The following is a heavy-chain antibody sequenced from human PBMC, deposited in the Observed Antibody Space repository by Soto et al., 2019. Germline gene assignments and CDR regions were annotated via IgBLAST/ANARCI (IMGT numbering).Heavy chain of an antibody. CDR3: ASGYDFWSGTIPY. CDR2: INTDGSST. J-gene: IGHJ4*02. D-gene: IGHD3-3*01. CDR1: GFTFSSYW. Sequence: GGSLRLSCAASGFTFSSYWMHWVRQAPGKGLVWVSRINTDGSSTSYADSVKGRFTISRDNAKNTLYLQTNSLRAEDTAVYYCASGYDFWSGTIPYWGQGTLVTVSS. V-gene: IGHV3-74*01.